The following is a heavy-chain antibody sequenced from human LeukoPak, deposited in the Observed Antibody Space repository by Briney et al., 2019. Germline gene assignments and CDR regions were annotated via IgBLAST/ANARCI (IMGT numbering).Heavy chain of an antibody. CDR1: GFTFSSYG. CDR2: ISYDGSNK. V-gene: IGHV3-30*18. D-gene: IGHD3-10*01. Sequence: PGRSLRLSCAASGFTFSSYGMHWVRQAPGKGLEWVAVISYDGSNKYYADSVKGRFTISRDNSKNTLYLQMNSLRAEDTAVYYCAKDQGSGITYFDYWGQGTLVTVSS. CDR3: AKDQGSGITYFDY. J-gene: IGHJ4*02.